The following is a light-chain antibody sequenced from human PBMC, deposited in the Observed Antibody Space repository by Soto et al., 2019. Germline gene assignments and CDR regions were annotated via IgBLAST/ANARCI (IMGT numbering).Light chain of an antibody. V-gene: IGKV3-20*01. CDR2: GAS. J-gene: IGKJ3*01. CDR3: QQYGSSPFT. Sequence: EIVLTQSPRTLFLCPGERATLSCRASQSVSSSYLAWYQQKIGQAPRLLIYGASSRATGIPDRFSGSGSGTDFTLSISRLEPEDFAVYYCQQYGSSPFTFGPGTKVDIK. CDR1: QSVSSSY.